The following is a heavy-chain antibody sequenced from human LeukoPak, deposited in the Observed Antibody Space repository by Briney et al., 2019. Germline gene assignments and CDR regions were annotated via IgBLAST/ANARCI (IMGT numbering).Heavy chain of an antibody. J-gene: IGHJ4*02. Sequence: PGGSLRLSCAASGFSFSSYAMSWVRQAPGKGLEWVSAIVGSGGNMYYADSVKGRFTISRDNFKSTLYLQMNSLRAEDTAVYYCAKGLTWDSTSCSDWGQGTLVTVSS. CDR2: IVGSGGNM. CDR1: GFSFSSYA. D-gene: IGHD2-2*01. CDR3: AKGLTWDSTSCSD. V-gene: IGHV3-23*01.